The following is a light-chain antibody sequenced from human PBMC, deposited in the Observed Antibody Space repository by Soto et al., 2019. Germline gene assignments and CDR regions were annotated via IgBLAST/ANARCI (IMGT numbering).Light chain of an antibody. Sequence: IVMTQYPATLSVSPGERATLSCRASQSVSSNLAWYQQKPGQAPRLLIYGASSRATRIPDRFSGSGSGTDFTLTISRLEPEDFAVYYCQQYGSSPSITFGQGTLLEI. CDR2: GAS. J-gene: IGKJ5*01. V-gene: IGKV3-20*01. CDR3: QQYGSSPSIT. CDR1: QSVSSN.